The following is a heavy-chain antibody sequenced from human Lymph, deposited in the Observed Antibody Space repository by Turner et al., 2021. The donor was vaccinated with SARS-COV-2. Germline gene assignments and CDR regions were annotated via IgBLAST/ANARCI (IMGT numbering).Heavy chain of an antibody. CDR2: INDANGNK. J-gene: IGHJ4*02. Sequence: QVQLVQSGAEVKKPGASVQVSCKASGYTFTTYGIHWVRHAPGQRLEWMGWINDANGNKKHSQKFQGRVTMTRDTSASTAYMELSSLRSEDTAVYYCARGKSPLLRFLEWLLSLDYWGQGTLVTVSS. CDR3: ARGKSPLLRFLEWLLSLDY. CDR1: GYTFTTYG. V-gene: IGHV1-3*01. D-gene: IGHD3-3*01.